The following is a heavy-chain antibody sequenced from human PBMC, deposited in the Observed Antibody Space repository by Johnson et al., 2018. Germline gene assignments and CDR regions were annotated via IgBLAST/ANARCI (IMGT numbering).Heavy chain of an antibody. CDR1: EFPFSDCA. CDR2: ISDSGGSI. D-gene: IGHD3-22*01. CDR3: AKERSPNYYDSGASYSYYGLDV. J-gene: IGHJ6*02. Sequence: EVQLLESGGALVQPGGSLRLSCEGSEFPFSDCAMTWVRQAPGKGMEWVSSISDSGGSIYYADSVKGRFTISRDNSKNTLYLQMSSLRAEDTAVYYCAKERSPNYYDSGASYSYYGLDVWGQGTTVTVSS. V-gene: IGHV3-23*01.